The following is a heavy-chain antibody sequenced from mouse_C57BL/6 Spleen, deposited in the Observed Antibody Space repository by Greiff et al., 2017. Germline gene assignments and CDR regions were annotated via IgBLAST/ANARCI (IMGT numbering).Heavy chain of an antibody. Sequence: QVQLKESGAELARPGASVKLSCKASGYTFTSYGISWVKQRTGQGLEWIGEIYPRSGNTYYNEKFKGKATLTADKSSSTAYMELRSLTSEDSAVYFCARDHFITTVVAPYFDYWGQGTTLTVSS. D-gene: IGHD1-1*01. CDR3: ARDHFITTVVAPYFDY. CDR1: GYTFTSYG. CDR2: IYPRSGNT. V-gene: IGHV1-81*01. J-gene: IGHJ2*01.